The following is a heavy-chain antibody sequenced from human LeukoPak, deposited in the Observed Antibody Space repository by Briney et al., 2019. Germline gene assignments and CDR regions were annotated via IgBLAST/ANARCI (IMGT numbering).Heavy chain of an antibody. CDR3: ARRRAGAKVVDP. D-gene: IGHD1-26*01. J-gene: IGHJ5*02. CDR2: ISSSGSTI. CDR1: GFTFSSYS. Sequence: GGSLRLSCAASGFTFSSYSMNWVRQAPGKGLEWISYISSSGSTIYNADSIKGRFTISRDNAKNSLYLQMNSLRAEDTAVYYCARRRAGAKVVDPWGQGTLVTVSS. V-gene: IGHV3-48*04.